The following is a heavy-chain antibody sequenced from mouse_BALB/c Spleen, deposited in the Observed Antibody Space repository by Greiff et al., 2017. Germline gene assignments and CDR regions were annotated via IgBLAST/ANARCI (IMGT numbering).Heavy chain of an antibody. V-gene: IGHV1-69*02. J-gene: IGHJ1*01. CDR1: GYTFTSYW. CDR3: ARGWGKGYFDV. CDR2: IDPSDSYT. Sequence: VQLQQPGAELVKPGASVKLSCKASGYTFTSYWMHWVKQRPGQGLEWIGEIDPSDSYTNYNQKFKGKATLTVDKSSSTAYMQLSSLTSEDSAVYYCARGWGKGYFDVWGAGTTVTVSS. D-gene: IGHD1-3*01.